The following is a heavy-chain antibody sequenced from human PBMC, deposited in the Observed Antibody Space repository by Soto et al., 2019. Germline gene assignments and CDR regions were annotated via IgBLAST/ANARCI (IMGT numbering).Heavy chain of an antibody. Sequence: PGGSLRLSCAASGFTFSSYAMSWVRQAPGKGLEWVSAISGSGGSTYYADSVKGRFTISRDNSKNTLYLQMNSLRAEDTAVYYCAKYPGWLVPYVKYFQHWGQGTLVTVSS. J-gene: IGHJ1*01. CDR2: ISGSGGST. CDR1: GFTFSSYA. D-gene: IGHD6-19*01. V-gene: IGHV3-23*01. CDR3: AKYPGWLVPYVKYFQH.